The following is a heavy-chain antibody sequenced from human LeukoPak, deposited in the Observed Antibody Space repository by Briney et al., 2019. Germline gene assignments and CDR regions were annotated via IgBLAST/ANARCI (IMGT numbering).Heavy chain of an antibody. CDR3: TTYSYGFLAY. V-gene: IGHV3-15*01. CDR2: IKGKTDDGTA. J-gene: IGHJ4*02. D-gene: IGHD5-18*01. Sequence: GGSLRLSCAASGFTFSNAWMTWVRQAPGKGLEWVGRIKGKTDDGTADYAAPVQGRFTISRDDSKDTLYLHMNSLQTEDTAMYYCTTYSYGFLAYWGQGTLVTVSS. CDR1: GFTFSNAW.